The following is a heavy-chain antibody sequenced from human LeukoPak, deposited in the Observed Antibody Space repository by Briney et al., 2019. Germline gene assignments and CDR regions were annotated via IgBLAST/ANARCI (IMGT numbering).Heavy chain of an antibody. D-gene: IGHD2-15*01. Sequence: GASVKVSCKASGYTFTGYYMHWVRQGPGQGLVWMGWVNPDSGGTNYAQKFQGRVTMTRDTSISTAYMELSRLRSDDTAVYYCARDKGYCSGGSCYWLPDDYWGQGTLVTVSS. CDR2: VNPDSGGT. J-gene: IGHJ4*02. CDR3: ARDKGYCSGGSCYWLPDDY. CDR1: GYTFTGYY. V-gene: IGHV1-2*02.